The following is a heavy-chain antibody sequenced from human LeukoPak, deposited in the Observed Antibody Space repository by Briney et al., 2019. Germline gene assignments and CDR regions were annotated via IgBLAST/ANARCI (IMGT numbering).Heavy chain of an antibody. J-gene: IGHJ4*02. CDR2: VSSDGTT. D-gene: IGHD2-8*02. CDR1: GDSVTSYY. Sequence: SETLSLTCSVSGDSVTSYYWGWIRQPPGKGLEWIGYVSSDGTTNYTPSLRSRVIMSVDTAKNHISLNLTSLTAADTAIYYCARLDCTGDGCYNHWGRGTLVTV. V-gene: IGHV4-59*08. CDR3: ARLDCTGDGCYNH.